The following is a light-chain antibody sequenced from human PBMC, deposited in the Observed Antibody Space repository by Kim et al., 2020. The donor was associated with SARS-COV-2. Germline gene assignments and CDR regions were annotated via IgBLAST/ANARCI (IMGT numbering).Light chain of an antibody. Sequence: GQAITISCTGTSSDVGGYNYVAWYQQHPGKAPKFMIYEVRKRPSGVSNRFSGSKSGNTASLTISGLQAEDEADYYCRSYTSSSTLVFGGGTQLTVL. J-gene: IGLJ2*01. CDR1: SSDVGGYNY. CDR3: RSYTSSSTLV. V-gene: IGLV2-14*01. CDR2: EVR.